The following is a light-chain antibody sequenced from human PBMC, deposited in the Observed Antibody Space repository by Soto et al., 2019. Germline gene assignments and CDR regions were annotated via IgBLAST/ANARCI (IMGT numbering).Light chain of an antibody. CDR3: QQSYRAPLT. V-gene: IGKV1-39*01. Sequence: DIQMTQSPSSLSASVGDRVTITCRAGQSINTYLNWYQHKPGKAPKFLIHAASSLQSGVPSRFSGSGSGTDFTLTISSLQPEDSATYCCQQSYRAPLTFGRGTKVVIK. J-gene: IGKJ3*01. CDR1: QSINTY. CDR2: AAS.